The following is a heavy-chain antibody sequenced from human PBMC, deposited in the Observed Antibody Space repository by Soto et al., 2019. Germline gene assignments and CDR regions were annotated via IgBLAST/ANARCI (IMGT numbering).Heavy chain of an antibody. CDR1: GFTFSSYS. Sequence: EVQLVESGGGLVKPGGSLRLSCAASGFTFSSYSMNWVRQAPGKGLEWVSSISSSSSYIYYADSVKGRFTISRDNAKNSLSLQMNSLRAEDTAVYYCAREIRVSSWPFDYWGQGTMVAVSS. D-gene: IGHD6-13*01. V-gene: IGHV3-21*01. CDR3: AREIRVSSWPFDY. J-gene: IGHJ4*02. CDR2: ISSSSSYI.